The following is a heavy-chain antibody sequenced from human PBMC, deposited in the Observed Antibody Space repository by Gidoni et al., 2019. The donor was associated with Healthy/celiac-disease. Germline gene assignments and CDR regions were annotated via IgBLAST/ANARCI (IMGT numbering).Heavy chain of an antibody. CDR1: GFPFSRYG. D-gene: IGHD6-19*01. J-gene: IGHJ4*02. CDR3: ARDLFASSSGWYFPDH. Sequence: QVQLVESGGGVVQPGRSLRLSCAASGFPFSRYGMPWVRQAPGKGLEWVAVIWYDGSNKYYADSVKGRFTISRDNSKNTLYLQMNSLRAEDTAVYYCARDLFASSSGWYFPDHWGQGTLVTVSS. CDR2: IWYDGSNK. V-gene: IGHV3-33*01.